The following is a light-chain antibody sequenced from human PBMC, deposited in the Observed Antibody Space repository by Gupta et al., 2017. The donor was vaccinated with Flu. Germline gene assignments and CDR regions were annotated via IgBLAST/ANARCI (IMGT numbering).Light chain of an antibody. V-gene: IGKV1-12*01. CDR2: SAS. CDR3: QQSNSFPLT. CDR1: QDISLW. J-gene: IGKJ4*01. Sequence: DIQLTQSPYYVSACVGDRVTITCRASQDISLWLAWYQQTPGKAPRLLINSASTLQSGVPSRFSGSGSETDFTLTISSLQPEDFATYYCQQSNSFPLTFGGGTKVEIK.